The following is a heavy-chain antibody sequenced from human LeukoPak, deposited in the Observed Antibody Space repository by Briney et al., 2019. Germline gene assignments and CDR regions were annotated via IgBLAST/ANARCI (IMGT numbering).Heavy chain of an antibody. CDR3: ARVMSGYYVVLDM. V-gene: IGHV3-66*01. D-gene: IGHD3-3*01. J-gene: IGHJ3*02. CDR1: GFTVSSNY. Sequence: GGSLRLSCAASGFTVSSNYMSWVRQAPGKGLEWVSVIYSGGSTYYADSVKGRFTISRDNSKNTLYLQMNSLRAEDTAVYYCARVMSGYYVVLDMWGQGTMVTVSS. CDR2: IYSGGST.